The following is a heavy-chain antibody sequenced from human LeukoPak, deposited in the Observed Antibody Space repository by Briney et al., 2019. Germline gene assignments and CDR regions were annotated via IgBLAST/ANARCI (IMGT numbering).Heavy chain of an antibody. D-gene: IGHD6-19*01. Sequence: GGSLRLSCAVSGFPFSVYEMNWVRQAPGKGREWVSNIASSGTTIYYADSVKGRFSISRDNAMSSLYLQMNSLRVEDTAVYYCALLAVASDFDYWGQGALVTVSS. CDR2: IASSGTTI. CDR3: ALLAVASDFDY. J-gene: IGHJ4*02. V-gene: IGHV3-48*03. CDR1: GFPFSVYE.